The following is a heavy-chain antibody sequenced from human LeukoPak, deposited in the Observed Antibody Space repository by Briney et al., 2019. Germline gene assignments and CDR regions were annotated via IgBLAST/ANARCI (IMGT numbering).Heavy chain of an antibody. Sequence: GGSLRLSCAASGFTFSSYAMNWARQAPGKGLEWVSAISGSGGSTYYADSVKGRFTISRDNSKNTLSLQMNSLRAEDTAVYYCAKNPTVTTRSYFDYWGQGTLVTVSS. CDR3: AKNPTVTTRSYFDY. CDR2: ISGSGGST. J-gene: IGHJ4*02. CDR1: GFTFSSYA. D-gene: IGHD4-17*01. V-gene: IGHV3-23*01.